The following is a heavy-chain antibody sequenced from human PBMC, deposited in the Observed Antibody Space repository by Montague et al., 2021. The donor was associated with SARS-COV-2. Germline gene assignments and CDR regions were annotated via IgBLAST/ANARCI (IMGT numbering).Heavy chain of an antibody. V-gene: IGHV3-23*03. Sequence: SLRLSCAASGFTFSSYAMSWVRQAPGKGLEWVSVIYSGGSSTYYAVSVKGRFTISRDNSKNTLYLQMNSLRAEDTAVYYCAKSRGIRYDSSGYYYPLDYWGQGTLVTVSS. CDR3: AKSRGIRYDSSGYYYPLDY. CDR1: GFTFSSYA. D-gene: IGHD3-22*01. J-gene: IGHJ4*02. CDR2: IYSGGSST.